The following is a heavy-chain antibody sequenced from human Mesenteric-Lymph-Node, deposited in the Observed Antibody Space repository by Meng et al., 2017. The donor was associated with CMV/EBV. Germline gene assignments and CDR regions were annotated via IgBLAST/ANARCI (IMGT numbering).Heavy chain of an antibody. J-gene: IGHJ4*02. Sequence: SETLSLTCSVTGGSLSRSNYYWGWIRQPPGKGLEWIGSIHHSGNTHYNPSLKSRAAVSLDTSKNQFSLRLTSVTAADTALYYCARGNDFWSAYSAHYFDYWGQGTQVTVSS. CDR1: GGSLSRSNYY. CDR2: IHHSGNT. D-gene: IGHD3-3*01. CDR3: ARGNDFWSAYSAHYFDY. V-gene: IGHV4-39*07.